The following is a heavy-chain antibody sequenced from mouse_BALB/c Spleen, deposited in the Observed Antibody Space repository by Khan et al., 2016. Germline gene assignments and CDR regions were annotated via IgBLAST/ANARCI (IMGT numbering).Heavy chain of an antibody. Sequence: QIQLVQSGPELKKPGETVKISCKASGYTLANYGVIWVKQAPGKGLKWMVWINTYTGETIYTDDFKGRFAFSLETSANIVYLEINNLKNEDTATYFCARDFGNYGYFDVWGAGTTVTVSS. J-gene: IGHJ1*01. D-gene: IGHD2-1*01. V-gene: IGHV9-3-1*01. CDR3: ARDFGNYGYFDV. CDR2: INTYTGET. CDR1: GYTLANYG.